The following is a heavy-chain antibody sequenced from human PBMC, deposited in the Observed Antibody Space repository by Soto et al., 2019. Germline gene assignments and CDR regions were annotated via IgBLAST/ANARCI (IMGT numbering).Heavy chain of an antibody. CDR3: GRGASGSPGSYYYYGMDV. CDR1: GGTFSSYA. J-gene: IGHJ6*02. Sequence: QVQLVQSGAEVKKPGSSVKVSCKASGGTFSSYAISWVRQAPGQGLEWMGGIIPIFGTANYAQKFQGRVTITADESTSTAYMELSSLRSEDTAVYYCGRGASGSPGSYYYYGMDVWGQGTTVTVSS. CDR2: IIPIFGTA. V-gene: IGHV1-69*01. D-gene: IGHD3-3*01.